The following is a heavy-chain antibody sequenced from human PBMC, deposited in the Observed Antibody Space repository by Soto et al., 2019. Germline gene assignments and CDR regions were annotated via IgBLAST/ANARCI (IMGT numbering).Heavy chain of an antibody. CDR3: AITWGRLEHFVDS. CDR1: GGTFSSYA. Sequence: GASVKVSCKSSGGTFSSYAISWVRQAPGQGLEWMGGIIPICGTANYAQKFQGRVTITADKSTRPVYMELSSLRSEDTGVYYCAITWGRLEHFVDSWGQGTLVTVSS. CDR2: IIPICGTA. J-gene: IGHJ4*02. D-gene: IGHD3-16*01. V-gene: IGHV1-69*06.